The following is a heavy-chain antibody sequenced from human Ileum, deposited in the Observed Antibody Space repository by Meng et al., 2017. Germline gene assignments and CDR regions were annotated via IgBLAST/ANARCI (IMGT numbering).Heavy chain of an antibody. J-gene: IGHJ4*02. CDR2: IRRKTDATTT. Sequence: EVQLVESGGCLVMPGGSLRLSCAASGFTFSNAWLSWVRQAPGKGLEWIARIRRKTDATTTDYVAPVKGRFTISRDDSENTLFLQMNSLKTEDTAVYYCTAEDPQYYFDYWGQGTLVTVSS. CDR1: GFTFSNAW. CDR3: TAEDPQYYFDY. V-gene: IGHV3-15*01.